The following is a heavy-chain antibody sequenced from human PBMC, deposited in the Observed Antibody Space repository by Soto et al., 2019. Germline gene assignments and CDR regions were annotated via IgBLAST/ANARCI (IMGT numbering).Heavy chain of an antibody. CDR3: AGDSTDGDFVDAFDV. Sequence: ELQLVESGGGLVQPGGSLRLSCAASGFSVSIHYVNWVRQAPGKGLEWVSVIYSGGTTHYADSVKGRFTISRDTSKNTLYLQMKSLRVEDTAVYYCAGDSTDGDFVDAFDVWGQGTRVTVS. CDR2: IYSGGTT. CDR1: GFSVSIHY. V-gene: IGHV3-66*01. D-gene: IGHD4-17*01. J-gene: IGHJ3*01.